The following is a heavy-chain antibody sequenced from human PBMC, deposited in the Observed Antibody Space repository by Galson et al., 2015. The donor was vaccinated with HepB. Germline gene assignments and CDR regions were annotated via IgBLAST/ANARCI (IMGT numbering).Heavy chain of an antibody. Sequence: SVKVSCKVSGYTFSNYGISWVRQAPGQGLEWMGWISVYNDNTNYAQKLQGRVVMTTDTSTNTIYMELRSLRFDDTAVYYCARARCSTSPPDYWGQGTLVTVSS. CDR1: GYTFSNYG. D-gene: IGHD2-2*01. J-gene: IGHJ4*02. CDR2: ISVYNDNT. V-gene: IGHV1-18*01. CDR3: ARARCSTSPPDY.